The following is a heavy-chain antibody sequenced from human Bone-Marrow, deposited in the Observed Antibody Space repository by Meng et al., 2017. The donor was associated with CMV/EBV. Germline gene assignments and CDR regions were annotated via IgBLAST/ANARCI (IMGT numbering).Heavy chain of an antibody. CDR1: GFTFSSYS. J-gene: IGHJ4*02. V-gene: IGHV3-21*01. CDR2: ISSSSSYI. Sequence: GESLKISCAASGFTFSSYSMNWVRQAPGKGLEWVSSISSSSSYIYYADSVKGRFTISRDNAKNSLYLQMNSLRAEDTAVYYCARGSSSIFDYWGQGTLVTVSS. D-gene: IGHD6-6*01. CDR3: ARGSSSIFDY.